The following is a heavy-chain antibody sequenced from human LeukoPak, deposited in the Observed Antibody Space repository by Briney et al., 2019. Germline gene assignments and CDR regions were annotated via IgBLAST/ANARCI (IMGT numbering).Heavy chain of an antibody. CDR2: ISGSGGTT. V-gene: IGHV3-23*01. Sequence: PGGSLRLSCAASGFTFRSYAMSWVRQAPGKGLEWVSVISGSGGTTHYADSVKGRFTISRDNSKNTLYLQMNSLRGEDTAVYYCAKDGQVNQPDRLFTDWGQGTLVIVSS. J-gene: IGHJ4*02. D-gene: IGHD1-14*01. CDR3: AKDGQVNQPDRLFTD. CDR1: GFTFRSYA.